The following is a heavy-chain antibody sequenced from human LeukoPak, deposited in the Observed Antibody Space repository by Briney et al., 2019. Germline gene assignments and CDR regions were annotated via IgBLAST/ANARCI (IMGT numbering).Heavy chain of an antibody. Sequence: PSETLSLTCAVYGGSFSGYYWSWIRQPPGQGLEWIGEFNHSGSTNYNPALKSRVTISVDTSKNQFSLKLSSVTAADAAVYYCAREDIAVAGTFYYNYGMDVWGQGTTVTVSS. CDR1: GGSFSGYY. D-gene: IGHD6-19*01. J-gene: IGHJ6*02. CDR3: AREDIAVAGTFYYNYGMDV. V-gene: IGHV4-34*01. CDR2: FNHSGST.